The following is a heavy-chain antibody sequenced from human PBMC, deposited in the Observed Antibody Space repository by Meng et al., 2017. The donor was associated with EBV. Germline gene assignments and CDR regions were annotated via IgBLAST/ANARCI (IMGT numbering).Heavy chain of an antibody. CDR2: ICAYNGTT. CDR1: GNTFSSYG. Sequence: QVQVVESGAGVRKPWASLSVSCKVSGNTFSSYGSSWVRQAPGQGLEWMGWICAYNGTTNNAQKHQGGSTMTTDTTTSTAYRVLRGLGSDDTVVYCGARGLGSFVYWGQGTLVTVSS. CDR3: ARGLGSFVY. D-gene: IGHD3-10*01. J-gene: IGHJ4*01. V-gene: IGHV1-18*01.